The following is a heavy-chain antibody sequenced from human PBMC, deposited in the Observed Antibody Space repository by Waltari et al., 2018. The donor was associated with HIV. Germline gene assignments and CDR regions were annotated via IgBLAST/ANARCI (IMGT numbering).Heavy chain of an antibody. CDR1: ANNFNTLD. CDR2: LNPNSGRT. D-gene: IGHD3-3*01. Sequence: QAQLVPSGDELKHTGTSLRVSCTASANNFNTLDVNWVRQAAGQGLEWMGWLNPNSGRTGYAQKFQGRVTMTMNTYTKTAYMDLRDLRFEDTAVYYCTTSRPGAMFGDLWGQGSLITVS. V-gene: IGHV1-8*01. CDR3: TTSRPGAMFGDL. J-gene: IGHJ4*02.